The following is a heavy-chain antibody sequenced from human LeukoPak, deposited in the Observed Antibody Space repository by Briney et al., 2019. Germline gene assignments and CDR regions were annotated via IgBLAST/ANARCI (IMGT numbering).Heavy chain of an antibody. V-gene: IGHV4-59*01. Sequence: KASETLSLTCTVSGGSISSYYWSWIRQPPGKGLEWIGYIYYSGSTNYNPSLKSRVTISVDTSKNQFSLKLSSVTAADTAVYYCARGNPYYYDSSGEFDYWGQGTLVTVSS. CDR1: GGSISSYY. J-gene: IGHJ4*02. CDR3: ARGNPYYYDSSGEFDY. D-gene: IGHD3-22*01. CDR2: IYYSGST.